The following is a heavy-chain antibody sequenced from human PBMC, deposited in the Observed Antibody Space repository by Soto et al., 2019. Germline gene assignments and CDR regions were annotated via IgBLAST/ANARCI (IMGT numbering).Heavy chain of an antibody. CDR3: ARGEYDGSGLYSWAPLGLDV. CDR1: GGSFTDYY. Sequence: QVQLRQWGAGLLKPAETLRLTCAVFGGSFTDYYWAWIRQSPGKRPEWIGEINHSASTDYNPSLRGRATILVDTFNKQISLHLTSVTAADTPVYYCARGEYDGSGLYSWAPLGLDVWGPGTAVTVSS. D-gene: IGHD3-22*01. CDR2: INHSAST. J-gene: IGHJ6*02. V-gene: IGHV4-34*01.